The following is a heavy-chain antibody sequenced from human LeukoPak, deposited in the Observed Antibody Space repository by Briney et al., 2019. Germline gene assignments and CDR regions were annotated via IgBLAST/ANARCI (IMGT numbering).Heavy chain of an antibody. J-gene: IGHJ5*02. D-gene: IGHD3-16*01. V-gene: IGHV3-66*02. CDR3: VFFWGSGWFDP. CDR1: GLSVSSNY. CDR2: IYSDGST. Sequence: GGSLRLSCAASGLSVSSNYMSWVRQAPGKGLEWVSVIYSDGSTYYADSVKGRFTISRDNSKNTLYLQMNGLRIEDAAVYYCVFFWGSGWFDPWGQGTLVTVSS.